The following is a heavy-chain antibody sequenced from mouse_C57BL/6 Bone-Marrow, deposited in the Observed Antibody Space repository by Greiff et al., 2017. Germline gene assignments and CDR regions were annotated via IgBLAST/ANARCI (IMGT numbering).Heavy chain of an antibody. V-gene: IGHV14-4*01. CDR2: IDPENGDT. D-gene: IGHD1-1*01. J-gene: IGHJ3*01. Sequence: EVQLQQSGAELVRPGASVKLSCTASGFNIKDDYMHWVKQRPEQGLEWIGWIDPENGDTEYASKFQSKATITADTSSNTAYLQLSSLTSEDTAVYYCTPCYYGSLFAYWGQGTLVTVSA. CDR1: GFNIKDDY. CDR3: TPCYYGSLFAY.